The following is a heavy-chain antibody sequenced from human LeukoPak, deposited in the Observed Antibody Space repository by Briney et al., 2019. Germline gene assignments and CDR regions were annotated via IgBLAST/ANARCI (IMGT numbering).Heavy chain of an antibody. D-gene: IGHD2/OR15-2a*01. J-gene: IGHJ4*02. CDR1: GNYC. CDR2: INSDGSWT. CDR3: VSFYGTY. Sequence: GGSLRLSCAASGNYCMHWVRQAPGKGLVWVSHINSDGSWTSYADSVKGRFTISKDNAKNTVYLQMNSLRAEDTAVYYCVSFYGTYWGRGTLVTVSS. V-gene: IGHV3-74*01.